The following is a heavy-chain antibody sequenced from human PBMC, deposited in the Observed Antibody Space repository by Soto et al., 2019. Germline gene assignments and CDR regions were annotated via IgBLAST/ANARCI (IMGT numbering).Heavy chain of an antibody. J-gene: IGHJ6*02. V-gene: IGHV4-30-4*01. CDR1: GDSISSGNKY. CDR2: IYSSGST. Sequence: LSLTCPVSGDSISSGNKYWSWIRQPPGKGLEWIGYIYSSGSTYYNPSLKSRLSISLHTSDNQFSLKFDSVTDADSAVYYCARVPSPFDYYYAMDVWGHGTTVTVSS. CDR3: ARVPSPFDYYYAMDV. D-gene: IGHD3-16*01.